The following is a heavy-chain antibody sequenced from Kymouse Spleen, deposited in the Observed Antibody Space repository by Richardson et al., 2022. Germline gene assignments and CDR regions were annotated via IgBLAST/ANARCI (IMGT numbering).Heavy chain of an antibody. CDR3: ARGGTMVRGVIHWYFDL. CDR1: GGSFSGYY. CDR2: INHSGST. J-gene: IGHJ2*01. V-gene: IGHV4-34*01. D-gene: IGHD3-10*01. Sequence: QVQLQQWGAGLLKPSETLSLTCAVYGGSFSGYYWSWIRQPPGKGLEWIGEINHSGSTNYNPSLKSRVTISVDTSKNQFSLKLSSVTAADTAVYYCARGGTMVRGVIHWYFDLWGRGTLVTVSS.